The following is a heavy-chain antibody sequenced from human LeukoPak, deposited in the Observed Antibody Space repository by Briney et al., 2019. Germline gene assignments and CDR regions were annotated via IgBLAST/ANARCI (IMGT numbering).Heavy chain of an antibody. Sequence: GGSLRPSGGASDFSFRTYSMIWARQTPGTGQEWISYISSRGGVTHYAESVKGRFSISRDNAKNSMLLQMNRLKDEDTAVYYCARVGVGDWGSVWDHWGQGVRVTVSS. CDR1: DFSFRTYS. CDR3: ARVGVGDWGSVWDH. CDR2: ISSRGGVT. J-gene: IGHJ4*02. D-gene: IGHD3-16*01. V-gene: IGHV3-48*02.